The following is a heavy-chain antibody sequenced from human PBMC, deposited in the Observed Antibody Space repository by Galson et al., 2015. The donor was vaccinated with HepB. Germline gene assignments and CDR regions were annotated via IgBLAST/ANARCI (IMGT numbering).Heavy chain of an antibody. CDR1: GYTFTGYY. V-gene: IGHV1-2*02. J-gene: IGHJ4*02. CDR2: INPNSGGT. CDR3: ARDLSYSYGGFEVY. Sequence: SVKVSCKASGYTFTGYYMHWVRQAPGQGLEWMGWINPNSGGTNYAQKFQGRVTMTRDTSISTAYMELSRLRSDDTAVYYCARDLSYSYGGFEVYWGQGTLVTVSS. D-gene: IGHD5-18*01.